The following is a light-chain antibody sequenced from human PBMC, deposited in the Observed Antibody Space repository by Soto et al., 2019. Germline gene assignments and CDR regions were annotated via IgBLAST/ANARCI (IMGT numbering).Light chain of an antibody. Sequence: QSALTQPASVSGSPGQSITISCTGAYSDIGGYNYVSWYQQHPGKAPKLMIYDVTNRPSGVSYRFSGSKSGNTASLTSSGLQAEDEADYYCSSYTSRSTLGVFGGGTKLTVL. CDR3: SSYTSRSTLGV. CDR1: YSDIGGYNY. V-gene: IGLV2-14*03. J-gene: IGLJ2*01. CDR2: DVT.